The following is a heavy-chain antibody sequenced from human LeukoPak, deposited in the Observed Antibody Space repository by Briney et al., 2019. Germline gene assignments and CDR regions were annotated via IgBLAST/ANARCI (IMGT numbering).Heavy chain of an antibody. D-gene: IGHD1-14*01. CDR3: AKGTGRSTLNWFDP. V-gene: IGHV3-43*01. CDR1: GFTFSSYA. J-gene: IGHJ5*02. Sequence: GGSLRLSCAASGFTFSSYAMSWVRQAPGKGLEWVSLISWDGDDTYYADSVKGRFTISRDNSKNSLYLQMSILRTEDTALYYCAKGTGRSTLNWFDPWGQGTLVTVSS. CDR2: ISWDGDDT.